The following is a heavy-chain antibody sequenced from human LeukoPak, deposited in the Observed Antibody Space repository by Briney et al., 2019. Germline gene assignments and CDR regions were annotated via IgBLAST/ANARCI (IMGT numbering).Heavy chain of an antibody. D-gene: IGHD6-13*01. CDR2: IYTSGST. CDR3: ARGVAAAGTIWFDP. Sequence: PSQTLSLTXTVSGGSISSGSYCWSWIRQPAGKGLEWIGRIYTSGSTNYNPSLKSRVTISVDTSKNQFSLKLSSVTAADTAVYYCARGVAAAGTIWFDPWGQGTLVTVSS. CDR1: GGSISSGSYC. J-gene: IGHJ5*02. V-gene: IGHV4-61*02.